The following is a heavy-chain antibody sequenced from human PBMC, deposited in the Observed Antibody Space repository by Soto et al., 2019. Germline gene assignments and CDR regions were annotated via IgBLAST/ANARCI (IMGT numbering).Heavy chain of an antibody. J-gene: IGHJ6*01. V-gene: IGHV4-59*01. D-gene: IGHD5-12*01. CDR3: ARVKGGYDYYYYYGMDV. CDR2: IYYRGST. CDR1: GGSISSYY. Sequence: PSETLSLTCTVSGGSISSYYWSWIRQPPGKGLEWIGYIYYRGSTNYNPSLKSRVTISVDTSKNQFSLKLSSVTAADTAVYYCARVKGGYDYYYYYGMDVWGQGTTVTVSS.